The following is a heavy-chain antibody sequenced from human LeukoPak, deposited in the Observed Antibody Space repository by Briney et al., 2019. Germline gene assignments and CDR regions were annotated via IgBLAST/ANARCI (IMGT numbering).Heavy chain of an antibody. CDR2: IYSSGTT. Sequence: SETLSLTCTVSGDSISNYFWTWIRQPAGKGLEWIGRIYSSGTTNYNPSLKSRVTMSVDTSKNQFSLKLSSVTAADTAVYYCARNVRGGSTYLDYWGQGILVTVSS. D-gene: IGHD3-16*01. J-gene: IGHJ4*02. CDR3: ARNVRGGSTYLDY. CDR1: GDSISNYF. V-gene: IGHV4-4*07.